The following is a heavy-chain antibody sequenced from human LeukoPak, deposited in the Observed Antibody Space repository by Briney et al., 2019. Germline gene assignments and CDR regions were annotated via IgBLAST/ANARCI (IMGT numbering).Heavy chain of an antibody. V-gene: IGHV3-7*01. CDR2: IKQDGSEK. Sequence: GGSLRLSCAASGFTFSSYWMSWVRQAPGKGLEWVANIKQDGSEKYYVDSVKGRFTISRDNAKNSLYLQMNSLRAEDTAVYYCARGSEFSCSSTSCYTPHYYYYYYMDVWGKGTTVTVSS. D-gene: IGHD2-2*02. CDR3: ARGSEFSCSSTSCYTPHYYYYYYMDV. J-gene: IGHJ6*03. CDR1: GFTFSSYW.